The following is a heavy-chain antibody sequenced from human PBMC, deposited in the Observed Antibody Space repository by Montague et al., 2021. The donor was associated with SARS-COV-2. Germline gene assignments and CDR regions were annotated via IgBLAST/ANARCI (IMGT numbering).Heavy chain of an antibody. V-gene: IGHV6-1*01. D-gene: IGHD2-21*02. CDR2: YN. CDR3: ARAYCGGDCYFYWYFDL. Sequence: YNDYAVSVKSRVIINPDTSNNRISLQLNSVTPEDTAVYYCARAYCGGDCYFYWYFDLWGRGILVTVSS. J-gene: IGHJ2*01.